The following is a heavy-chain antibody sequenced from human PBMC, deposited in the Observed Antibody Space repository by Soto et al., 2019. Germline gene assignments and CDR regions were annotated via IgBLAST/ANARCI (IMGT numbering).Heavy chain of an antibody. D-gene: IGHD3-22*01. J-gene: IGHJ4*02. CDR3: ARGYYDNSGYSSPFDY. V-gene: IGHV4-59*01. CDR2: IDYSGST. Sequence: QPPGKGLEWIGYIDYSGSTNYNPSLKSRVTISVDRSKNQFSLKLSSVTAADTAVYHCARGYYDNSGYSSPFDYWGEGTLVTVSS.